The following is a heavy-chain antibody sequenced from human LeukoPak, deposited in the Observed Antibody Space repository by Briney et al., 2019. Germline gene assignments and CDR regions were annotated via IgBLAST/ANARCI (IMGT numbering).Heavy chain of an antibody. D-gene: IGHD3-22*01. CDR2: ISYDGSNK. V-gene: IGHV3-30*04. CDR1: GFTFSSYA. J-gene: IGHJ3*02. CDR3: ARVGLGNDAFDI. Sequence: GGSLRLSCAASGFTFSSYAMHWVRQAPGKGLEWVAVISYDGSNKYYADSVKGRFTISRDNSKNTLYLQMNSLRAEDTAVYYCARVGLGNDAFDIWGQGTMVTVSS.